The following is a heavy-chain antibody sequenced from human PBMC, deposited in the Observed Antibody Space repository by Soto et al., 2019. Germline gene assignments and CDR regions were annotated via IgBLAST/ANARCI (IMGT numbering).Heavy chain of an antibody. J-gene: IGHJ6*02. Sequence: EVQLVESGGGLVQPGGSLRLSCTASGVTFSSYSMVWVRQAPGKGLEWVSYISSSSSSIYYADSVKGRFSTSRDNAKNSTSLQMNSLRVEDTGVYYCARELGFDAVARMEVWGQGTTVTVSS. D-gene: IGHD6-19*01. V-gene: IGHV3-48*01. CDR3: ARELGFDAVARMEV. CDR1: GVTFSSYS. CDR2: ISSSSSSI.